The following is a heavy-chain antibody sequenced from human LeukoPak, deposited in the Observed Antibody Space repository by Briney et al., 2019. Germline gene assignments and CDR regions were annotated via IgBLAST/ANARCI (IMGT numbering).Heavy chain of an antibody. CDR2: INPSGGST. CDR1: GYTFTSYY. V-gene: IGHV1-46*01. J-gene: IGHJ4*02. CDR3: ARDLGYCSSTSCSEFDY. D-gene: IGHD2-2*01. Sequence: ASVKASCKASGYTFTSYYMHWVRQAPGQGLEWMGIINPSGGSTSYAQKFQGRVTMTRDTSTSTVYMELSSLRSEDTAVYYCARDLGYCSSTSCSEFDYWGQGTLVTVSS.